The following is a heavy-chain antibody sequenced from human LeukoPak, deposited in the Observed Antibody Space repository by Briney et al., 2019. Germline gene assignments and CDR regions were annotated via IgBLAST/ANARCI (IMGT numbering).Heavy chain of an antibody. Sequence: GASVKVSCKASGYTFTSYDINWVRQATGQGLEWMGWMNPNSGNTGYAQKFQGRVTMTTDTFTSTAYMELRSLRSDDTAVYYCARRVPYYGDYGDYWGQGTLVTVSS. J-gene: IGHJ4*02. CDR3: ARRVPYYGDYGDY. V-gene: IGHV1-8*01. CDR2: MNPNSGNT. D-gene: IGHD4-17*01. CDR1: GYTFTSYD.